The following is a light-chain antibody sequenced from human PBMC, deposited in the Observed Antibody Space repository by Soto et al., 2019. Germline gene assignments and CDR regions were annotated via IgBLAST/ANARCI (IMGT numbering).Light chain of an antibody. CDR3: QQYGRSPTWT. CDR1: QSVGSD. J-gene: IGKJ1*01. V-gene: IGKV3-20*01. CDR2: SSS. Sequence: EIVMTQSPATLSVSPGERATLSCRASQSVGSDLAWYQQKPGQAPRLVIYSSSSRAAGVSDRFSGSGSGTDFSLTISRLEPEDFAMYYCQQYGRSPTWTFGQGTKVEVK.